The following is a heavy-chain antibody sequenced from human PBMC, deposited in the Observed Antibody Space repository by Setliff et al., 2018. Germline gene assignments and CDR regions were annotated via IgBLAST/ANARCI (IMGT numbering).Heavy chain of an antibody. V-gene: IGHV4-34*08. CDR2: IKHSGST. CDR1: GFTFSNYS. Sequence: SETLSLSCAASGFTFSNYSMNWVRQPPGKGLEWIGEIKHSGSTNYNPSLKSRVTISVDTSKNQFSLKLSSVTAADTALYYCTVYNTGSSKDHYWGQGTPVTVSS. J-gene: IGHJ4*02. CDR3: TVYNTGSSKDHY. D-gene: IGHD2-8*02.